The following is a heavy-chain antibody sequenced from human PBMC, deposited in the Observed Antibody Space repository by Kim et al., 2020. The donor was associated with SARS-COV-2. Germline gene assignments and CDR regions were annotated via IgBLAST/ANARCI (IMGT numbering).Heavy chain of an antibody. V-gene: IGHV3-23*01. J-gene: IGHJ4*02. CDR3: AKGHPRNGWPAFDS. Sequence: ADSVKGRFTISRDIPKDTLYLQMNSLGAGDTALYSCAKGHPRNGWPAFDSWGQGTLVTVSS. D-gene: IGHD6-19*01.